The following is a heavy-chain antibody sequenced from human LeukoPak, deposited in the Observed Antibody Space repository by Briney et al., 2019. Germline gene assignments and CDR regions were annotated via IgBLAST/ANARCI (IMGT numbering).Heavy chain of an antibody. CDR2: INPNSGGT. CDR1: GYPFIGNY. D-gene: IGHD2-15*01. V-gene: IGHV1-2*02. Sequence: ASVKVSCKASGYPFIGNYIHWVRQAPGQGLEWMGWINPNSGGTQYSQKFRGRVTLTRDTSITTGYMELSGLTSDDTAVYYCARHYCSGGSCYGVFDYWGQGTLVTVSS. CDR3: ARHYCSGGSCYGVFDY. J-gene: IGHJ4*02.